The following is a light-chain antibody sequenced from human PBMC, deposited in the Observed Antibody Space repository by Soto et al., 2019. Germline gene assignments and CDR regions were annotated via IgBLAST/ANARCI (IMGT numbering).Light chain of an antibody. Sequence: EIVLTQSPATLSVSPGERATLSCRASQNLSRNLAWYQQQPGQAPRLLIFYASTRATGIPARFSGSGSGTDFTLTISRLQSEDFAVYYCQQYDKWPHTFGQGTKLEIK. J-gene: IGKJ2*01. CDR1: QNLSRN. V-gene: IGKV3-15*01. CDR2: YAS. CDR3: QQYDKWPHT.